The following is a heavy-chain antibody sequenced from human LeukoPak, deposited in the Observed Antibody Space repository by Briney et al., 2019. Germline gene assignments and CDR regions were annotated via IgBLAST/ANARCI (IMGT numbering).Heavy chain of an antibody. Sequence: GGSLRLSCAASGFTFSNYLMHWVRQAPGKRLVWVSRIDSDGKSTNYADSVKGRFTISRDNAKNTLYLQMNSLRVEDTAVYYCVRDKEVVTGIGWFDPWGQGTLVTVSS. V-gene: IGHV3-74*01. CDR3: VRDKEVVTGIGWFDP. CDR1: GFTFSNYL. CDR2: IDSDGKST. J-gene: IGHJ5*02. D-gene: IGHD2-21*02.